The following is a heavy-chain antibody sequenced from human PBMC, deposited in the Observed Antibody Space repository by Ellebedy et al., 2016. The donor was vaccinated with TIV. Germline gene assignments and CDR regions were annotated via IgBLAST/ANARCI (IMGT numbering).Heavy chain of an antibody. Sequence: SETLSLXXTVSGSCITTDGYYWTWIRQFPGKGLEWMGYIYHTGNTYYNPSLQSRVSISINTSRNQFSLELTSVTAADTAVYYCARECESDDNIYLWLDPWGQGTLVTVSS. D-gene: IGHD3-9*01. CDR3: ARECESDDNIYLWLDP. V-gene: IGHV4-31*03. CDR2: IYHTGNT. J-gene: IGHJ5*02. CDR1: GSCITTDGYY.